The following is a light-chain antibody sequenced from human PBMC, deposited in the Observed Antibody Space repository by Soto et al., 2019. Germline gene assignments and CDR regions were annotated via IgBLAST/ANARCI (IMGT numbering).Light chain of an antibody. CDR1: QSVTTNY. CDR2: GAS. V-gene: IGKV3-20*01. Sequence: EIVLTQSPGTLSLSPGERATLSCRATQSVTTNYLAWYQQKPGQAPRLLIYGASIRATGIPDRFSGSGSGTDFTLTISRLEPEDFAVYYCQHYGSSPPNTFRQGTKLEIK. J-gene: IGKJ2*01. CDR3: QHYGSSPPNT.